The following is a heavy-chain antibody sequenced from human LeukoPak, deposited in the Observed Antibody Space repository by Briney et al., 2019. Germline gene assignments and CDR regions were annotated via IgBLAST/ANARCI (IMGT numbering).Heavy chain of an antibody. CDR3: AKDALPGVIAAAGSGSDWYFDL. V-gene: IGHV3-30*18. D-gene: IGHD6-13*01. J-gene: IGHJ2*01. CDR1: GFTFSSYG. CDR2: ISYDGSNK. Sequence: GGSLRLSCAASGFTFSSYGMHWVRQAPGKGLEWVAVISYDGSNKYYADSVKGRFTISRDNSKNTLYLQMNSLRAEDTAVYYCAKDALPGVIAAAGSGSDWYFDLWGRGTLVTVSS.